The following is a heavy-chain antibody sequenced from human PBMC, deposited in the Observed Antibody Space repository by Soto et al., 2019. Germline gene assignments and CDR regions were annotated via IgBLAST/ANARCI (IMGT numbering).Heavy chain of an antibody. CDR2: IIPIFGTA. V-gene: IGHV1-69*13. CDR3: ARKEMATTTDYYYYGMDV. CDR1: GGTSSSYA. D-gene: IGHD1-1*01. Sequence: GXSVKVSCKASGGTSSSYAVSWVRQAPGQGLEWMGGIIPIFGTANYAQKFQGRVTITADESTSTAYMELSSLRSEDTAVYYCARKEMATTTDYYYYGMDVWGQGTTVTGSS. J-gene: IGHJ6*02.